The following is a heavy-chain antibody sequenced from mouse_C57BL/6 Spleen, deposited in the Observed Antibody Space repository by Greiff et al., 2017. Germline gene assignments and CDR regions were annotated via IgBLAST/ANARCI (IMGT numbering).Heavy chain of an antibody. J-gene: IGHJ4*01. CDR2: IDPEDGET. D-gene: IGHD1-1*01. CDR3: AKLHYGSSLYAMDY. CDR1: GFNIKDYY. V-gene: IGHV14-2*01. Sequence: VQLQQSGAELVKPGASVKLSCTASGFNIKDYYMHWVKQRTEQGLEWIGRIDPEDGETKYAPKFQGKATITAATSSNTAYLQLRSLTSEDTAVYYGAKLHYGSSLYAMDYWGQGTSVTVSS.